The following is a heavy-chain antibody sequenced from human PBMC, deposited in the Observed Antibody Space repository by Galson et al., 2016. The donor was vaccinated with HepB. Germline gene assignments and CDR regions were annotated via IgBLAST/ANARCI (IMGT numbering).Heavy chain of an antibody. J-gene: IGHJ1*01. CDR2: ISAYNGHT. Sequence: SVKVSCKASGYTFTNYGISWVRQAPGQGLEWMGWISAYNGHTNYAQKLQGRVTMTTDTSTSTAYMELRSLRSEDTAVYYCATFLEYASSWFEDEYLHHWGQGTLVSGSS. V-gene: IGHV1-18*01. CDR3: ATFLEYASSWFEDEYLHH. D-gene: IGHD6-13*01. CDR1: GYTFTNYG.